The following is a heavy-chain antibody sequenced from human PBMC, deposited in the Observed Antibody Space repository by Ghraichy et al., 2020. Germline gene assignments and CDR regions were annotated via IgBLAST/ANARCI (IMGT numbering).Heavy chain of an antibody. Sequence: SETLSLTCSVSGDSISSNYWSWIRQPPGKGLEWIGYIHYNWTTNYNPSLKSRVTISVDTSKNQFSLKLSSVTAADTAVYYCARNRMAGLTPFDPWGPGTLVTVSS. D-gene: IGHD1-14*01. J-gene: IGHJ5*02. V-gene: IGHV4-59*01. CDR3: ARNRMAGLTPFDP. CDR2: IHYNWTT. CDR1: GDSISSNY.